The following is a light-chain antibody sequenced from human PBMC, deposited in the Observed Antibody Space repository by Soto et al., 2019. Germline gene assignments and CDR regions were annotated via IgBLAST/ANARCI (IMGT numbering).Light chain of an antibody. CDR1: QSVSSY. J-gene: IGKJ4*01. Sequence: EIVLTQSPATLSLSPGERATLSCSASQSVSSYLAWYQQKPGQAPRLLIYDASNRATGIPARFSGSGSGTAFTLTISSLEPEDFAIYYCQQRSNWPPVTFGGGTKVEIK. CDR3: QQRSNWPPVT. V-gene: IGKV3-11*01. CDR2: DAS.